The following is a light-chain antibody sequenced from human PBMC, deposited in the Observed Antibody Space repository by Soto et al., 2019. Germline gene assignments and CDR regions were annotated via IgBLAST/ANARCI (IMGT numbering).Light chain of an antibody. CDR2: KAS. CDR3: KQFAGT. V-gene: IGKV1-5*03. CDR1: QSISSW. J-gene: IGKJ1*01. Sequence: DIQMTQSPSTLSASVGDRVTITCRASQSISSWLAWYQQKPGKAPKLLIYKASSLESGIPSRFSGSGSGTEFTLTISSLQPDDFAPYYCKQFAGTFGQGTKLEIK.